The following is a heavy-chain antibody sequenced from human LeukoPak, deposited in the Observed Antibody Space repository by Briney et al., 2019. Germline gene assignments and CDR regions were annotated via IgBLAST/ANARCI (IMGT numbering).Heavy chain of an antibody. CDR2: ITSSSNYI. D-gene: IGHD3-10*01. CDR3: ARYHYGDRGFDC. V-gene: IGHV3-21*01. CDR1: GFTFSIYS. J-gene: IGHJ5*01. Sequence: GGSLRLSCAASGFTFSIYSMNWARQAPGKGLEWLSSITSSSNYIYSADSVKGRFTISRDNVQNSLYLQMNSLRAEDTAMYYCARYHYGDRGFDCWVQGTLATVPS.